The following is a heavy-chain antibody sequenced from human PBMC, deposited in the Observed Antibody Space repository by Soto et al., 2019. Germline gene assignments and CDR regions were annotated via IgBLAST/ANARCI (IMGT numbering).Heavy chain of an antibody. V-gene: IGHV4-61*01. J-gene: IGHJ4*02. D-gene: IGHD2-21*01. CDR2: IFYTGSS. Sequence: SETLSLTCTVSGGSVSGGSYYWSWIRQPPGKGLEWIGYIFYTGSSNYNLSLKSRATISVDTSQNQFSLKLSSVTAADTAVYYCARDCGFRHYFDSWGQGTLVTVSS. CDR1: GGSVSGGSYY. CDR3: ARDCGFRHYFDS.